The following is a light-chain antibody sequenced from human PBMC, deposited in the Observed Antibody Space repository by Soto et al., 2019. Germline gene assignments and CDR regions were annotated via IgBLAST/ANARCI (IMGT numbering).Light chain of an antibody. Sequence: DIQMTQSPSSLSASVGDRVTITCRASESIITYLNWYQQKPGKAPKVLIYAASSLHSGVPSRFSGSGSGTDFTLTINTLQPEDSATYYCQQSYTSPQTFGQGTKVEIK. J-gene: IGKJ1*01. CDR1: ESIITY. CDR3: QQSYTSPQT. V-gene: IGKV1-39*01. CDR2: AAS.